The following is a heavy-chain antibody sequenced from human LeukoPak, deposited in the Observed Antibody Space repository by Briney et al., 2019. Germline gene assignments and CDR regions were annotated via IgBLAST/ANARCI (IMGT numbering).Heavy chain of an antibody. Sequence: AGGSLRLSCAASGFTFTHYAIHWVRQAPGKGLEWVAFISYDGSNEYYADSVKGRFAISRDNSKNTVYLQMNSLRAEDTAVYYCARDDNQQWLVTAYCLAYWGQGTLVTVSS. J-gene: IGHJ4*02. CDR1: GFTFTHYA. V-gene: IGHV3-30*09. CDR3: ARDDNQQWLVTAYCLAY. CDR2: ISYDGSNE. D-gene: IGHD6-19*01.